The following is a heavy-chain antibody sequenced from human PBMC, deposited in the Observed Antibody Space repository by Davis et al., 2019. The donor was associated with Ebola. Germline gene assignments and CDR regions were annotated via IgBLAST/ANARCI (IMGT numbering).Heavy chain of an antibody. CDR1: GFNFRSYG. CDR3: ARELGTNSATYNGWFDA. J-gene: IGHJ5*02. V-gene: IGHV3-33*01. CDR2: IWFDGSKT. D-gene: IGHD7-27*01. Sequence: GGSLRLSCAASGFNFRSYGIHWVRQAPGKGLEWVAVIWFDGSKTYYGDSVKGRCTISRDNSKNTVYLQMNSLRAEDSAVYYCARELGTNSATYNGWFDAWGQGTLVTVSS.